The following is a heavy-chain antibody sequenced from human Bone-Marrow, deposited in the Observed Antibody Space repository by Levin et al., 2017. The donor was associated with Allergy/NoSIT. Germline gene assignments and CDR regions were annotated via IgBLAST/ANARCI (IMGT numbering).Heavy chain of an antibody. Sequence: SSETLSLTCSVSGVSITNYYWSWIRQPPGKGLEFIANIYYSGIVNYNPSLKSRVTISLDTSKNQFSLRLSSVTAADTAVYYCARQFGVWGQGTMVTVSS. CDR2: IYYSGIV. V-gene: IGHV4-59*08. CDR3: ARQFGV. CDR1: GVSITNYY. J-gene: IGHJ3*01.